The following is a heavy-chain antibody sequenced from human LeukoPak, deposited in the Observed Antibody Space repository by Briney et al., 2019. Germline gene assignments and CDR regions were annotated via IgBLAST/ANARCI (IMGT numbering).Heavy chain of an antibody. J-gene: IGHJ6*04. Sequence: GGSLRLSCVASGFTFRSYGMYWVRQAPGKGLEWVTFLRYDGSNTYYADSVKGRFTISRDNAKNSLYLQMNSLRAEDTAVYYCAELGITMIGGVWGKGTTVTISS. V-gene: IGHV3-30*02. CDR2: LRYDGSNT. CDR3: AELGITMIGGV. D-gene: IGHD3-10*02. CDR1: GFTFRSYG.